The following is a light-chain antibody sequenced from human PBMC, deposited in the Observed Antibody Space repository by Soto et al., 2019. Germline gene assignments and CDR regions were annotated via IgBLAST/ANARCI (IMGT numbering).Light chain of an antibody. CDR2: KAS. Sequence: DIQMTQSPSTLSASVGDRVTITCRASQSISSWLAWYQQKPGKAPKLLIYKASSLESWVPSRFSGSGSGTEFNLTISSLQPDDFATYYSQQYNSYSRTFGPGTKVEIK. V-gene: IGKV1-5*03. J-gene: IGKJ1*01. CDR3: QQYNSYSRT. CDR1: QSISSW.